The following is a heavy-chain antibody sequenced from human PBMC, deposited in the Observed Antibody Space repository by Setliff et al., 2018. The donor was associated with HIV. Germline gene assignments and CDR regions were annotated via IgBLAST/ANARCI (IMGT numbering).Heavy chain of an antibody. J-gene: IGHJ6*03. D-gene: IGHD6-19*01. CDR2: INPNNGGT. Sequence: ASVKVSCKASGYSFTDYYIHWVRQAPGQGLEWMGRINPNNGGTNYVQRFRGRVTMTRDTSINTAYMELSSLRSDDTAVCYCARTIPLAGSDMDLWGKGTTVTVSS. CDR1: GYSFTDYY. V-gene: IGHV1-2*06. CDR3: ARTIPLAGSDMDL.